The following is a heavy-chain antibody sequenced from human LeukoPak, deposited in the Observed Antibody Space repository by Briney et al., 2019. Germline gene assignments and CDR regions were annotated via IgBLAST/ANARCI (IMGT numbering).Heavy chain of an antibody. CDR2: IWYDGSKK. J-gene: IGHJ5*01. V-gene: IGHV3-33*01. CDR1: YG. Sequence: YGMLXVRQAPGAGLEWVAVIWYDGSKKYYADSVKGRFTISRDYFKNTVYLQMNSLRAEDTAVYYCVRGWDKSNHYYDGKFDSWGQGTLVSVST. D-gene: IGHD3-22*01. CDR3: VRGWDKSNHYYDGKFDS.